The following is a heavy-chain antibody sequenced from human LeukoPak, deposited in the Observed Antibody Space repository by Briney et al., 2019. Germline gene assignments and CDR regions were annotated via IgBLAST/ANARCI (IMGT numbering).Heavy chain of an antibody. CDR3: ARLNSRIAAERFFDL. Sequence: SETLSLTCTVSGGSISDYYWSWIRQPPGKGLEWIGEINHSGSTNYNPSLKSRVTISVDTSKNQFSLKLSSVTAADTAVYYCARLNSRIAAERFFDLWGRGTLVTVSS. J-gene: IGHJ2*01. CDR2: INHSGST. CDR1: GGSISDYY. V-gene: IGHV4-34*01. D-gene: IGHD6-13*01.